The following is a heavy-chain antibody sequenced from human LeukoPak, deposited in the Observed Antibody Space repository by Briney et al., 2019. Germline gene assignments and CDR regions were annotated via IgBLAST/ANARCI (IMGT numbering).Heavy chain of an antibody. CDR1: GFTFSNAW. D-gene: IGHD3-22*01. Sequence: GSLRLSCAASGFTFSNAWMSWVRQAPGKGLEWVGRIKSKTDGGTTDYAAPVKGRFTISRDDSKNTLYLQMNSLKTEDTAVYYCTTELYYYDSSGLEYWGQGTLVTVSS. CDR2: IKSKTDGGTT. V-gene: IGHV3-15*01. J-gene: IGHJ4*02. CDR3: TTELYYYDSSGLEY.